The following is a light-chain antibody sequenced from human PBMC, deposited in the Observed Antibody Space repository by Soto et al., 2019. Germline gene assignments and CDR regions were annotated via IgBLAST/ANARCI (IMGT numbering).Light chain of an antibody. J-gene: IGLJ1*01. Sequence: QSVVRQPPGVSVSPGQRVTICYTGSSSNIGAGYDVHWYQQLPGTAPKPLIYGNSNRPSGVPDRFSGSKSGTSASLAITGLKAEDEADYYCQSYHSSLSGYVFGTGTNVTVL. CDR2: GNS. V-gene: IGLV1-40*01. CDR3: QSYHSSLSGYV. CDR1: SSNIGAGYD.